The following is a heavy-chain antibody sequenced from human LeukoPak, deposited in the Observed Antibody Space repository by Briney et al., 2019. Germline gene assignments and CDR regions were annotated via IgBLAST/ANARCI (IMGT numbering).Heavy chain of an antibody. J-gene: IGHJ6*03. D-gene: IGHD3-16*01. CDR2: IYHSGST. Sequence: PSETLSLTCTVSGYSISSGYYWGWIRQPPGKGLEWIGSIYHSGSTYYNPSLKSRVTISVDTSKNQFSLKLSSVTAADTAVYYCARAVMRYYYYMDVWGKGTTVTVSS. CDR3: ARAVMRYYYYMDV. V-gene: IGHV4-38-2*02. CDR1: GYSISSGYY.